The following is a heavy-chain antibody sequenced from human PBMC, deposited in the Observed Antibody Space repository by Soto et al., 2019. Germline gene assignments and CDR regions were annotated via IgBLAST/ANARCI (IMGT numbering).Heavy chain of an antibody. V-gene: IGHV4-59*01. Sequence: NPSETLSLTCTVSDDSINNYYWSWIRQPPGKRLEWIGYIYYTGSTTYNPSLESRVTMSVDTSKNQFSLKLSSVNAADTDVYYCAKYRRTEAEGFTLDYWGRGTLVTVSS. CDR1: DDSINNYY. J-gene: IGHJ4*02. CDR2: IYYTGST. CDR3: AKYRRTEAEGFTLDY. D-gene: IGHD6-13*01.